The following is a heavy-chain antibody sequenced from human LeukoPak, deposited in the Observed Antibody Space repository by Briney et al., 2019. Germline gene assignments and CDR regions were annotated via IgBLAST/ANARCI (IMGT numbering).Heavy chain of an antibody. CDR3: ANSHIWNYDTCFDP. V-gene: IGHV2-5*01. CDR1: GFSLSTSGVG. D-gene: IGHD1-7*01. CDR2: IYWNDDK. J-gene: IGHJ5*02. Sequence: ESGPTLVNPTQTLTLTCTFSGFSLSTSGVGVGWIRQPPGKALEWLALIYWNDDKRYSPSLKSRLTITKDTSKNQVVITMTNMDPVDTATYYCANSHIWNYDTCFDPWGQGTLVTVSS.